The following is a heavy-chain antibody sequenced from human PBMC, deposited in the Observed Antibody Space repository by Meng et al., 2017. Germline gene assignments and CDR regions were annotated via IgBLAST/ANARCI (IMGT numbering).Heavy chain of an antibody. CDR2: ISAYNGNT. V-gene: IGHV1-18*01. Sequence: ASVKVSCKASGYTFTSYGISWVRQAPGQGLEWMGWISAYNGNTNYAQKLQGRVSMTTDTSKRTAYMELRSLRSDDTAVYYFSSDRAPYDGGAFDIWGQGTMVTVSS. CDR1: GYTFTSYG. CDR3: SSDRAPYDGGAFDI. D-gene: IGHD3-22*01. J-gene: IGHJ3*02.